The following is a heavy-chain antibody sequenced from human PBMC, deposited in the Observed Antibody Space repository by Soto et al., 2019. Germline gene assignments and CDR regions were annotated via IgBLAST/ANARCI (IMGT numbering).Heavy chain of an antibody. CDR2: IYYSGST. Sequence: QVQLQESGPGLVKPSQTLSLTCTVSGGSISSGGYYWSWIRQHPGKGLEWIGYIYYSGSTYYNPSLKSRVTRAVDTSKNQFSLKLGSVTAADTAVYYCARDPVLLEGYYYGMDVWGQGTTVTVSS. D-gene: IGHD3-10*01. CDR1: GGSISSGGYY. CDR3: ARDPVLLEGYYYGMDV. V-gene: IGHV4-31*03. J-gene: IGHJ6*02.